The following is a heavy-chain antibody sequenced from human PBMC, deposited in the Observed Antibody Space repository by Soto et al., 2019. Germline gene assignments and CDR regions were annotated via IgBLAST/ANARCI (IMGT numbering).Heavy chain of an antibody. D-gene: IGHD2-15*01. CDR3: ARDCSGGSCYSGYYYYGMDV. CDR2: ISAYNGNT. V-gene: IGHV1-18*01. CDR1: GYTFTSYC. Sequence: ASVKVSCKASGYTFTSYCMSWVRQAPGQGLECMGWISAYNGNTNYAQKLQGRVTMTTDTSTSTAYMELRSLRSDDTAVYYCARDCSGGSCYSGYYYYGMDVWGQGTTVTVSS. J-gene: IGHJ6*02.